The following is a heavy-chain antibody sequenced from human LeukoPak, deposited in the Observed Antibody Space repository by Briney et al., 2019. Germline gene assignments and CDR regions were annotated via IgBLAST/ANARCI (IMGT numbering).Heavy chain of an antibody. D-gene: IGHD6-19*01. J-gene: IGHJ3*02. CDR2: IRYDGSNK. V-gene: IGHV3-30*02. CDR1: GFTFSSYG. CDR3: AKSRAGSSYDGLHI. Sequence: GGSLRLSCAASGFTFSSYGMHWVRQAPGKGLEWVAFIRYDGSNKYYADSVKGRFTISRDNSKNTLYLQMNSLRAEDTAVYYCAKSRAGSSYDGLHIWGQGTMVTVSS.